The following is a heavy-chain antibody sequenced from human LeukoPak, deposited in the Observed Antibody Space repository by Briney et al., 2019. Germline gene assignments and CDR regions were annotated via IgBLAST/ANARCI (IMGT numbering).Heavy chain of an antibody. CDR3: ARTYCGGDCYYSYFDY. V-gene: IGHV5-51*01. Sequence: PGESLKISCKGSGYSFTTYWIGWVRQMPGKGLEWMGIIYPGDSDVRYSPSFQGQVTISADTSISTAYLQWSSLEASDTAMYYCARTYCGGDCYYSYFDYWGQGTLVTVSS. J-gene: IGHJ4*02. CDR1: GYSFTTYW. CDR2: IYPGDSDV. D-gene: IGHD2-21*02.